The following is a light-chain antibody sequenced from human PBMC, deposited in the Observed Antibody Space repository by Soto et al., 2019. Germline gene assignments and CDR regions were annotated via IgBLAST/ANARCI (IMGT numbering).Light chain of an antibody. V-gene: IGLV1-51*01. CDR3: ATWDTSLSAHVV. CDR1: SSNIGSHY. J-gene: IGLJ2*01. CDR2: DDN. Sequence: QSVLTQPPSVSAAPGQTVTISCSGSSSNIGSHYVSWYQQLPGTAPKLLIYDDNKRPSGIPDRFSGSKSGTSATLGITGLQTGDEADYYCATWDTSLSAHVVFGGGTKLTVL.